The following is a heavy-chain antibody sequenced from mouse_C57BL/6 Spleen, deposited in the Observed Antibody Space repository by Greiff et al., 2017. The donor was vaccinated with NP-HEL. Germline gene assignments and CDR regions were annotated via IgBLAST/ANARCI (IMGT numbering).Heavy chain of an antibody. CDR1: GYTFTSYW. CDR3: ARRDGSSSFYYAMDY. J-gene: IGHJ4*01. CDR2: IDPSDSYT. Sequence: VQLQQPGAELVKPGASVKLSCKASGYTFTSYWMQWVKQRPGQGLEWIGEIDPSDSYTTYNQKFKGKATLTVDTSSSTAYMQLSSLTSEDSAVYYCARRDGSSSFYYAMDYWGQGTSVTVSS. V-gene: IGHV1-50*01. D-gene: IGHD1-1*01.